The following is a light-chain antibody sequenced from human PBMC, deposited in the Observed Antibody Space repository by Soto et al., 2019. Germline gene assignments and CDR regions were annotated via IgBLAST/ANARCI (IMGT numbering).Light chain of an antibody. CDR2: KAS. J-gene: IGKJ1*01. V-gene: IGKV1-5*03. CDR1: QSISSW. Sequence: INITQSPSTLSASLGYRFTITFRASQSISSWLAWYQQKPGKAPKLLIYKASSLESGVPSRFSGSGSGTKFTLTIASLQPDDFATYYCQQYETFSGTFGPGTKVDIK. CDR3: QQYETFSGT.